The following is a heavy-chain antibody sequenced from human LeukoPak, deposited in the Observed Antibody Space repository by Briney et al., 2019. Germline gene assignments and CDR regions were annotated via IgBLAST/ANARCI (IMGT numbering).Heavy chain of an antibody. V-gene: IGHV4-31*03. Sequence: SQTLSLTCTVSGGSISSGGYYWSWIRQHPGKGLEWIGYIYYSGSTYYNPSLKSRVTISVDTSKNQFSLKLSSVTAADTAVYYCAREFDYDSSGYYYFDYWGQGTLVTVSP. CDR1: GGSISSGGYY. CDR2: IYYSGST. D-gene: IGHD3-22*01. J-gene: IGHJ4*02. CDR3: AREFDYDSSGYYYFDY.